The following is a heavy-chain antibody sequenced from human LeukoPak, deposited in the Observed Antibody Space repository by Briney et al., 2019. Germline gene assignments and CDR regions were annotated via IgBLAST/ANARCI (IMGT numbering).Heavy chain of an antibody. D-gene: IGHD5-24*01. Sequence: ASVKVSCKASGYTFTSYGISWVRQAPGQGLEWMGWISAYNGNKNYAQQLQGRVTMTTDTSTSTAYMGLRSLRSDDTAVYYCARDISYPKSRDGYKNLDYWGQGTLVTVSS. J-gene: IGHJ4*02. CDR2: ISAYNGNK. CDR1: GYTFTSYG. CDR3: ARDISYPKSRDGYKNLDY. V-gene: IGHV1-18*01.